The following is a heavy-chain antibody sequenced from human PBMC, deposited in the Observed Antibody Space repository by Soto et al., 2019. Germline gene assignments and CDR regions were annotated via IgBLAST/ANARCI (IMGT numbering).Heavy chain of an antibody. CDR2: IYYSGST. CDR1: GGSISSYY. V-gene: IGHV4-59*01. J-gene: IGHJ4*02. CDR3: ARYTAKGYFDY. Sequence: SETLSLTCTVSGGSISSYYWSWIRQPPGKGLEWIGYIYYSGSTNYNPSLKSRVTISVDTSKRQFSLRLTSVTAADTAVYYCARYTAKGYFDYWGQGTLVTVSS. D-gene: IGHD5-18*01.